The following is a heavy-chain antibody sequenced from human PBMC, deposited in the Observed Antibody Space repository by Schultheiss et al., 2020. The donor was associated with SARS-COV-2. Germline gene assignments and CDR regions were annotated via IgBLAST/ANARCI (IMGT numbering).Heavy chain of an antibody. J-gene: IGHJ4*02. CDR1: GFTFSSYA. Sequence: GGSLRLSCAASGFTFSSYAMHWVRQAPGKGLEWVAVISYDGSNKYYADSVKGRFTISRDNSKTTLYLQMNSLRPEDTAVYYCARDVSPMAYSGYDSWGQGTLVTVSS. D-gene: IGHD5-12*01. CDR3: ARDVSPMAYSGYDS. V-gene: IGHV3-30*01. CDR2: ISYDGSNK.